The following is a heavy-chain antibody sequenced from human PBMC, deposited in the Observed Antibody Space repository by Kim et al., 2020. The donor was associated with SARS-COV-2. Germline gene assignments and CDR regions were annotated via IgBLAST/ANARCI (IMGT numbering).Heavy chain of an antibody. CDR1: GGSISSYY. CDR3: ARDQGCSSTNFYNWFDP. J-gene: IGHJ5*02. Sequence: SETLSLICTVSGGSISSYYWNWIRQPAGKGLEWIGRIHSSGSTTYNPSLKSRVTMSVDTSKNQFSLNLNSVTAADTAAYYCARDQGCSSTNFYNWFDPWG. D-gene: IGHD2-2*01. V-gene: IGHV4-4*07. CDR2: IHSSGST.